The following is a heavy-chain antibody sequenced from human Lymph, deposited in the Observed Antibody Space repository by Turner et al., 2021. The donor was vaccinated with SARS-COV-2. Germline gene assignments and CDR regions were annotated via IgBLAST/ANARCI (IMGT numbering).Heavy chain of an antibody. V-gene: IGHV3-9*01. D-gene: IGHD6-6*01. CDR1: GFTFDDYA. CDR2: ISWNSGSI. CDR3: AKDRGGEQLVRLFDY. J-gene: IGHJ4*02. Sequence: EVQLVESGGGLVQPGRSLRLSCAASGFTFDDYAMHWVRQAPGKGREWVSGISWNSGSIGYADSVKGRFTISRDNAKNSLYLQMNSLRVEDTALYYCAKDRGGEQLVRLFDYWGQGTLVTVSS.